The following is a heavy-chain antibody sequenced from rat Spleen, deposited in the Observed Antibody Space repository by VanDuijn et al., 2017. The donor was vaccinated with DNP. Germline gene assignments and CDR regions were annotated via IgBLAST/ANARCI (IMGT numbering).Heavy chain of an antibody. CDR3: ARNYPGIMGFAY. CDR1: GYSITSSYR. J-gene: IGHJ3*01. V-gene: IGHV3-3*01. Sequence: EVQLQEPGPGLVKPSQSLSLTCSVTGYSITSSYRWNWIRKFPGNKLEWMGYINSEGSTNYNPSLKSRTSINKDTHKNQFFLQVNSLNTEETATLYCARNYPGIMGFAYWGQGTLVTVSS. D-gene: IGHD1-4*01. CDR2: INSEGST.